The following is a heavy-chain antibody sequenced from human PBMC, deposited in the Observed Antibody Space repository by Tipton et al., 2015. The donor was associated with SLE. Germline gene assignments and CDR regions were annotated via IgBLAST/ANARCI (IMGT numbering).Heavy chain of an antibody. V-gene: IGHV3-7*01. Sequence: SLRLSCAASGFTFSSYWMSWVRQAPGKGLEWVANIKEDGSKIYYVDSVKGRSTISRDNAKNSVYLQMNSLRVDDTAVYYCARKVGDYWGQGTPVTVSS. CDR3: ARKVGDY. CDR1: GFTFSSYW. D-gene: IGHD1-26*01. CDR2: IKEDGSKI. J-gene: IGHJ4*02.